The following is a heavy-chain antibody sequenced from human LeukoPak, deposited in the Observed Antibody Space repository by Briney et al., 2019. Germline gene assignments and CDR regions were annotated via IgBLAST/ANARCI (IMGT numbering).Heavy chain of an antibody. V-gene: IGHV1-2*02. D-gene: IGHD3-22*01. Sequence: ASVKVSCKASGYTFTGYYMHWVRQAPGQGLEWMGWINPNSGGTSYAQKFQGRVTMTRDTSISTAYMELSRLRSDDTAVYYCARDYYDSSGYYSVWFDPWGQGTLVTVSS. CDR3: ARDYYDSSGYYSVWFDP. J-gene: IGHJ5*02. CDR1: GYTFTGYY. CDR2: INPNSGGT.